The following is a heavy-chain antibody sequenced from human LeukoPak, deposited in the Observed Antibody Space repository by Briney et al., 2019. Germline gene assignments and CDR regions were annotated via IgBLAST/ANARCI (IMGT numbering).Heavy chain of an antibody. D-gene: IGHD1-26*01. Sequence: PGGSLRLSCAASGFTFSSYWMHWVRQAPGKGLVWVSLINSDGSSTSYADSVKGRFTISRDNAKNTLYLQMNSLRVEDTAVYYCAREIYYRFDYWGQGTLGTVSS. CDR1: GFTFSSYW. J-gene: IGHJ4*02. CDR3: AREIYYRFDY. V-gene: IGHV3-74*01. CDR2: INSDGSST.